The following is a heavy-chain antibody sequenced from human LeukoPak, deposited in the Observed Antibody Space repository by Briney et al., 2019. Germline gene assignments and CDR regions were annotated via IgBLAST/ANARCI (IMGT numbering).Heavy chain of an antibody. CDR3: ARDTDCSSTSCFPYYYYYMDV. J-gene: IGHJ6*03. Sequence: PSETLSLTCTVPGGSISSYYWSWIRQPAGKGLEWIGRIYTSGSTNYNPSLKSRVTMSVDTSKNQFSLKLSSVTAADTAVYYCARDTDCSSTSCFPYYYYYMDVWGKGTTVTVSS. CDR1: GGSISSYY. D-gene: IGHD2-2*01. CDR2: IYTSGST. V-gene: IGHV4-4*07.